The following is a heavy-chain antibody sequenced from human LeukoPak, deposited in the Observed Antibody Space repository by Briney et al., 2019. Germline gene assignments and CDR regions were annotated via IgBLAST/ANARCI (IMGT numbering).Heavy chain of an antibody. J-gene: IGHJ4*02. CDR3: ARHISGNKDY. CDR1: VVSISSSTYY. Sequence: SETLSLTCTVSVVSISSSTYYWGWKSQPPGKGQVWIGSIYYRGGTSYSGNTYYNPSLRSRGTISVDTSKNQFSLKLRSVTAADTAVYYCARHISGNKDYWGQGTLVIVSS. CDR2: IYYRGGTSYSGNT. D-gene: IGHD1/OR15-1a*01. V-gene: IGHV4-39*01.